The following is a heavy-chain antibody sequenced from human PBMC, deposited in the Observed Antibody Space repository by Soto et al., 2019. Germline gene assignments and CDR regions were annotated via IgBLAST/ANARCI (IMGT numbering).Heavy chain of an antibody. D-gene: IGHD2-21*02. J-gene: IGHJ4*02. V-gene: IGHV5-10-1*01. CDR1: GYSFTSYW. CDR2: IDPSDSYT. Sequence: GESLKISCKGSGYSFTSYWISWVRQMPGKGLEWMGRIDPSDSYTNYSPSFQGHVTISADKSISTAYLQWSSLKASDTAMYYCARHGCGGDCYGHFDYWGQGTQVTVSS. CDR3: ARHGCGGDCYGHFDY.